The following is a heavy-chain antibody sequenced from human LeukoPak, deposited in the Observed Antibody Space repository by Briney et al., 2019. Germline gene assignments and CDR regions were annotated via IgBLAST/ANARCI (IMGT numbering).Heavy chain of an antibody. Sequence: SETLSLTCAVYGGSFSGYYWSWIRQPPGKGLEWIGEINHSGSTNYNPSLKSRVTISVDTSKNQFSLKLSSVTAADTAVYYCARATEVRGVVHAFDIWGQGTMVTVSS. CDR1: GGSFSGYY. V-gene: IGHV4-34*01. J-gene: IGHJ3*02. CDR2: INHSGST. D-gene: IGHD3-10*01. CDR3: ARATEVRGVVHAFDI.